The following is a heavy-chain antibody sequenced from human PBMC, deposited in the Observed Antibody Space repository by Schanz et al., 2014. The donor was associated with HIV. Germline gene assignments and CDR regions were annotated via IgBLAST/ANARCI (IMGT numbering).Heavy chain of an antibody. CDR2: ISAYTGNT. CDR1: GYAFSNFG. J-gene: IGHJ4*02. D-gene: IGHD6-19*01. V-gene: IGHV1-18*01. Sequence: QVQLVQSGAEVKKPGASVKVSCKASGYAFSNFGFSWVRRAPGQGLEWMGWISAYTGNTNYAQKFQGRVTMTTDTSTTTDYMELKSLTLDDTAVYYCARDRAGIAVLVDYWGQGSSVTVSS. CDR3: ARDRAGIAVLVDY.